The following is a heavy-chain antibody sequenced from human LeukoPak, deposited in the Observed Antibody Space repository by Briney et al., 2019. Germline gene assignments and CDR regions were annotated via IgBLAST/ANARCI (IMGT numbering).Heavy chain of an antibody. V-gene: IGHV3-21*01. CDR1: GFTFSSYS. CDR2: ISSSSYI. J-gene: IGHJ4*02. Sequence: GGSLRLSCAASGFTFSSYSMTWVRQAPGKGLEWVSSISSSSYIYYADSVKGRFTISRDNAKNSLYLQMNSLRAEDTAVYYCARIEYYGVTVDYWGQGTLVTVSS. D-gene: IGHD4-17*01. CDR3: ARIEYYGVTVDY.